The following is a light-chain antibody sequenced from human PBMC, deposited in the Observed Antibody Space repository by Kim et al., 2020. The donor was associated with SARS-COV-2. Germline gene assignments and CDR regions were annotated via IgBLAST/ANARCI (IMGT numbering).Light chain of an antibody. CDR1: QSGSSN. J-gene: IGKJ2*01. CDR3: QQYKNWPPYT. Sequence: VSPGERATVSCRASQSGSSNLAWYQQKPGQAPRLLISGASTRATGIPARFSGSGSGTEFTLTISSLQSEDFAVYYCQQYKNWPPYTFGQGTKLEI. V-gene: IGKV3-15*01. CDR2: GAS.